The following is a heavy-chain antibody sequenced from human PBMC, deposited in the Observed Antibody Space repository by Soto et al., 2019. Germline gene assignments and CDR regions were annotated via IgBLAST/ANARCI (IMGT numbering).Heavy chain of an antibody. Sequence: QVQLVQSGAEVKKPGSSVKVSCKASGGTFSSYTISWVRQAPGQGLEWMGRIIPILGIANYAQKFQGRVTITADKSTSTAYMELSSLRSEDTAVYYCARGGCSGGSCHSWEGRAGWFDPWGQGTLVTVSS. CDR2: IIPILGIA. J-gene: IGHJ5*02. CDR3: ARGGCSGGSCHSWEGRAGWFDP. V-gene: IGHV1-69*02. CDR1: GGTFSSYT. D-gene: IGHD2-15*01.